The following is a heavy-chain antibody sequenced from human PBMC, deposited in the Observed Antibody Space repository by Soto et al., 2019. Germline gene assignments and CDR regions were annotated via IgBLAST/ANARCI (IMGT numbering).Heavy chain of an antibody. V-gene: IGHV4-61*01. J-gene: IGHJ6*02. CDR2: IYSGGST. D-gene: IGHD2-2*01. Sequence: QVQLQESGPGLVKPSETLSLTCTVSGGFVNSDTHSWSWIRQTPGKRLEWIGFIYSGGSTKNPSLRSRVTMSVDTSKTQFSLKLRSVIVADTAVYHCARFVRTCSATTCSTRADVWGQGMTVTVSS. CDR1: GGFVNSDTHS. CDR3: ARFVRTCSATTCSTRADV.